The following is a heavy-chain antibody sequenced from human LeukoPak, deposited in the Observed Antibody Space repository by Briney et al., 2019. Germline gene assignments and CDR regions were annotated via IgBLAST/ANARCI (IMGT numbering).Heavy chain of an antibody. D-gene: IGHD5-12*01. J-gene: IGHJ4*02. CDR2: TIPIFGTA. CDR3: ARCLGYSGYDWYYFDY. CDR1: GGTFSSYA. V-gene: IGHV1-69*05. Sequence: SVKVSCKASGGTFSSYAISWVRQAPGQGLEWMGGTIPIFGTANYAQKFQGRVTITTDESTSTAYMELSSLRSEDTAVYYCARCLGYSGYDWYYFDYWGQGTLVTVSS.